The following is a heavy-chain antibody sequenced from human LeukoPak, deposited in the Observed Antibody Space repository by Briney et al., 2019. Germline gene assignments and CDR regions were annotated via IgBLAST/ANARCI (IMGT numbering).Heavy chain of an antibody. V-gene: IGHV3-7*05. CDR1: GFTFSSYW. Sequence: GRSLRLSCAASGFTFSSYWMSWVRQAPGKGLEWVANIKQDGSEKYYVDSVKGRFTISRDNAKNSLYLQMNSLRAEDTAVYYCARDYDSSGYYYVYWGQGTLVTVSS. J-gene: IGHJ4*02. CDR3: ARDYDSSGYYYVY. CDR2: IKQDGSEK. D-gene: IGHD3-22*01.